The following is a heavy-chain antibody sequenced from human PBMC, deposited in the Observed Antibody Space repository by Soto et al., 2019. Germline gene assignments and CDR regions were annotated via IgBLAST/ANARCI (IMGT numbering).Heavy chain of an antibody. CDR3: ARLGGYSSSWYPDDDFDI. J-gene: IGHJ3*02. D-gene: IGHD6-13*01. CDR2: IYPGDSDT. V-gene: IGHV5-51*01. Sequence: GESLKISCKGSGYSFTSYWIGWVRQMPGKGLEWMGIIYPGDSDTRYSPTFQGQVTISAYKSISTAYLQWSSLKASDTAMYYCARLGGYSSSWYPDDDFDIWGKVKMIAV. CDR1: GYSFTSYW.